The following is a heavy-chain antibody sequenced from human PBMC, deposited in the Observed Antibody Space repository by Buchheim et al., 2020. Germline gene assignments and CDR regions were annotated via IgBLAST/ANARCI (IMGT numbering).Heavy chain of an antibody. V-gene: IGHV3-48*03. CDR1: GFSFNNHE. CDR3: ARDRGSYIRGIDY. CDR2: ISSTGSAR. J-gene: IGHJ4*02. Sequence: EVQLVESGGGLVQPGGSLSLFCVGSGFSFNNHEMNWVRQAPGRGLEWVSYISSTGSARTYADSVRGRFTISRDNAKNSLFLHMGSLRAEDTAVYYCARDRGSYIRGIDYWGQGTL. D-gene: IGHD1-26*01.